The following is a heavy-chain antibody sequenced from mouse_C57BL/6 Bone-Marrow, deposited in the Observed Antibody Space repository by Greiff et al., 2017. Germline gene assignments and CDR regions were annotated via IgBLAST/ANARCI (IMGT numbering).Heavy chain of an antibody. CDR1: GFNIKDDY. V-gene: IGHV14-4*01. Sequence: VQLQQSGAELVRPGASVKLSCTASGFNIKDDYMHWVKQRPEQGLEWIGWIDPENGDTEYASKFQGKATITADTSSNTAYLQPSSLTSEDTAVYYCTTGYDWFAYWGQGTLVTVSA. D-gene: IGHD2-3*01. CDR3: TTGYDWFAY. J-gene: IGHJ3*01. CDR2: IDPENGDT.